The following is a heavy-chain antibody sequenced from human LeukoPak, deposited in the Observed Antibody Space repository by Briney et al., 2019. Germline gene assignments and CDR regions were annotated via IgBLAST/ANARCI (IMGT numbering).Heavy chain of an antibody. Sequence: SETLSLICSVSGGSISSYYWSWIRQPAGKGLEWIGRIYTSGSTNYNPSLKSRVTMSVDTSKNQFSLKLSSVTAEDTAVYYCAREVAVAGTLYYYYYYMDVWGKGTTATVSS. CDR1: GGSISSYY. CDR3: AREVAVAGTLYYYYYYMDV. D-gene: IGHD6-19*01. CDR2: IYTSGST. J-gene: IGHJ6*03. V-gene: IGHV4-4*07.